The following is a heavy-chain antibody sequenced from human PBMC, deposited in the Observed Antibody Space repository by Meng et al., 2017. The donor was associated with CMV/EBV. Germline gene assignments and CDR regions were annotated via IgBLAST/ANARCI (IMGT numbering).Heavy chain of an antibody. CDR1: GFRFSSYW. CDR3: ARDLYCSSISCYTGDYFDY. D-gene: IGHD2-2*01. CDR2: IKPDGSEK. V-gene: IGHV3-7*01. Sequence: ESLKISCSASGFRFSSYWMSLVRQAPGKGLEWVANIKPDGSEKYSVDSVKGRFTVSRDNAKNSLDLQMNSLRAEDTAVYYCARDLYCSSISCYTGDYFDYWGRGTLVTVSS. J-gene: IGHJ4*02.